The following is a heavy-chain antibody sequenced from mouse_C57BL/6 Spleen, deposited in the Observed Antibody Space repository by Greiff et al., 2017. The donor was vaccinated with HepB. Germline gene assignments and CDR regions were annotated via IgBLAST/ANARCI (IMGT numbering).Heavy chain of an antibody. CDR3: ARDAGPYAMDY. J-gene: IGHJ4*01. CDR2: ISDGGSYT. V-gene: IGHV5-4*01. CDR1: GFTFSSYA. Sequence: EVKLMESGGGLVKPGGSLKLSCAASGFTFSSYAMSWVRQTPEKRLEWVATISDGGSYTYYPDNVKGRFTISRDNAKNNLYLQMSHLKSEDTAMYYCARDAGPYAMDYWGQGTSVTVSS.